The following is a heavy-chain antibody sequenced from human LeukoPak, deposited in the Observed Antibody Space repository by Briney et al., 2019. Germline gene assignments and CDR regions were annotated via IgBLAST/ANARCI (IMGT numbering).Heavy chain of an antibody. D-gene: IGHD3-10*01. CDR1: GYTFTSYG. V-gene: IGHV1-18*01. CDR2: ISAYNGNT. Sequence: ASVKVSCKASGYTFTSYGISWVRQAPGQGLEWMGWISAYNGNTNYAQKLQGGVTMTTDTSTSTAYMELRSLRSDDTAVYYCARWPGPRWFGDYYFDYWGQGTLVTVSS. J-gene: IGHJ4*02. CDR3: ARWPGPRWFGDYYFDY.